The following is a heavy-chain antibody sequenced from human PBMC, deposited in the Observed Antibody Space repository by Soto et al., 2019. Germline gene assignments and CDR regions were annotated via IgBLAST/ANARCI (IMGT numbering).Heavy chain of an antibody. Sequence: QVQLQESGPGLVKPSQTLSLTCTVSGGSISSGGYYWSWIRQHPGKGLEWIGYIYYSGSTYYNPPIKSRVNISVDTSKNQFSLKLSSVTAADTAVYSCARVLMVAATYSYDYMDVWGKGTTVTVSS. CDR2: IYYSGST. J-gene: IGHJ6*03. CDR3: ARVLMVAATYSYDYMDV. V-gene: IGHV4-31*03. D-gene: IGHD2-15*01. CDR1: GGSISSGGYY.